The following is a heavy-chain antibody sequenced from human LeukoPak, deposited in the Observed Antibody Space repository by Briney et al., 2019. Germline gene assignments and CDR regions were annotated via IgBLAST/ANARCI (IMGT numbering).Heavy chain of an antibody. CDR1: GFTFSNYD. V-gene: IGHV3-21*01. CDR3: ARGEEKATITALDS. J-gene: IGHJ4*02. CDR2: ISSSSSYI. Sequence: PGGSLRLPCAASGFTFSNYDMHWVRQAPGKGLEWVSAISSSSSYIYYADSIKGRFTISRDHAENSLYLQMNSLRAVDTAVYFCARGEEKATITALDSWGQGTLVTVSS. D-gene: IGHD5-24*01.